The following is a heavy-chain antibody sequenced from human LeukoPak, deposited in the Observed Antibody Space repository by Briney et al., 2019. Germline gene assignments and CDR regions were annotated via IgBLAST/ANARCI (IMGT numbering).Heavy chain of an antibody. V-gene: IGHV3-23*01. CDR1: GFTFSSYA. CDR2: IVGSGGDT. D-gene: IGHD3-10*01. J-gene: IGHJ4*02. CDR3: ARDSLIQYGSGSYWGFDY. Sequence: GGSLRLSCTASGFTFSSYAMSWVRQTPGKGLEWVSTIVGSGGDTYYADSVKGRFTISRDNAKNSLYLQMNSLRAEDTAVYYCARDSLIQYGSGSYWGFDYWGQGILVTVSS.